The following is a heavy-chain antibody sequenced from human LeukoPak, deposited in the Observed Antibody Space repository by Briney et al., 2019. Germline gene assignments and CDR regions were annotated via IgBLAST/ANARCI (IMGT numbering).Heavy chain of an antibody. D-gene: IGHD6-19*01. J-gene: IGHJ4*02. CDR3: AKDLIEQWPHFDY. V-gene: IGHV3-21*01. CDR2: ISSSSSYI. Sequence: PGGSLRLSCAASGFTFSSYSMNWVRQAPGKGLEWVSSISSSSSYIYYADSVKGRFTISRDNSKNTLYLQMNSLRAEDTAVYYCAKDLIEQWPHFDYWGQGTLVTVSS. CDR1: GFTFSSYS.